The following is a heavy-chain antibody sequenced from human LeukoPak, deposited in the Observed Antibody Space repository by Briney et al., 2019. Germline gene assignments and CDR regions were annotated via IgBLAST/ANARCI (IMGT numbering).Heavy chain of an antibody. Sequence: ASVKVSCKASEYTFTGYYIHWVRQAPGQGLEWMGWINPYSGGTNYAQKSQDRVTMTRDTSISTVYMELTRLRSDDTAVYYCARDLAFGEMVTNRGAFDIWGQGTMVTVSS. CDR1: EYTFTGYY. J-gene: IGHJ3*02. V-gene: IGHV1-2*02. CDR3: ARDLAFGEMVTNRGAFDI. CDR2: INPYSGGT. D-gene: IGHD5-24*01.